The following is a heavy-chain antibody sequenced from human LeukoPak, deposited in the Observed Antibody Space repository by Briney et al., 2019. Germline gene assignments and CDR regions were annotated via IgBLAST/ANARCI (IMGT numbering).Heavy chain of an antibody. J-gene: IGHJ3*02. Sequence: SVKVSCKASGGTFSSYAISWVRQAPGQGLEWMGGISPIFGTANYAQKFQGRVTITADKSTSTAYMELSSLRSEDTAVYYCARQWELRDDAFDIWGQGTMVTVSS. CDR3: ARQWELRDDAFDI. D-gene: IGHD1-26*01. V-gene: IGHV1-69*06. CDR1: GGTFSSYA. CDR2: ISPIFGTA.